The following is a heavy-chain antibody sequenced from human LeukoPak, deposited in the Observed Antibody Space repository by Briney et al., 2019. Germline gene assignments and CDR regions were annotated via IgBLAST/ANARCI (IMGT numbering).Heavy chain of an antibody. J-gene: IGHJ3*02. CDR2: ISGSGGST. CDR3: AKDRAMAGSVFFAFDM. V-gene: IGHV3-23*01. Sequence: GRSLTLSRAASGFTFTSRAMSCVRQAAGKWLECLSAISGSGGSTYYTDSVKGRFTISRDSSKNTLYLQMNSLRAEDTAVYYCAKDRAMAGSVFFAFDMWGQGTMVTVSS. CDR1: GFTFTSRA. D-gene: IGHD6-19*01.